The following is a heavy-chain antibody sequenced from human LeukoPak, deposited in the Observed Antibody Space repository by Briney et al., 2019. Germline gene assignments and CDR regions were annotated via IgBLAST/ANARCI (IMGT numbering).Heavy chain of an antibody. CDR2: ISIYKSNT. CDR1: GYTFANLG. V-gene: IGHV1-18*01. CDR3: ARTWSSSSCYMVH. Sequence: GSLKDSCKASGYTFANLGITWVRQAPGQGLEWKRLISIYKSNTNYAQNLPRKVTLTPDPSTSTPYMELSSLRSDDTSLYYCARTWSSSSCYMVHWGEGTLVTVSS. J-gene: IGHJ4*02. D-gene: IGHD2-2*02.